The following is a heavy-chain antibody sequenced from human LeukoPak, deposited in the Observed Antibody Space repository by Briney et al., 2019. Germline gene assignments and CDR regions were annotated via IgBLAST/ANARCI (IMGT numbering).Heavy chain of an antibody. CDR3: ARWDGYSSGWFDYYYYMDV. D-gene: IGHD6-19*01. CDR1: GYTFTSYG. Sequence: ASVKVSCKASGYTFTSYGISWVRQAPGQGLEWRGWISAYNGNTNYAQKLQGRVTMTTDTSTSTAYMELRSLRSDDTAVYYCARWDGYSSGWFDYYYYMDVWGKGTTVTISS. CDR2: ISAYNGNT. V-gene: IGHV1-18*01. J-gene: IGHJ6*03.